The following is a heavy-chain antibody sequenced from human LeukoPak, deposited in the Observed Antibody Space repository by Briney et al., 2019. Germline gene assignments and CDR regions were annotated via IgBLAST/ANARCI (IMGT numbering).Heavy chain of an antibody. D-gene: IGHD4-17*01. CDR1: GVSISSGGYY. J-gene: IGHJ4*02. Sequence: KTSQTLSLTCTVSGVSISSGGYYWSWIRQHPGKGLEWIGYIYYSGSTYYNPSLKSRVTISVDTSKNQFSLKLSSVTAADTAVYYCARGSTVTTYFDYWGQGTLVTVSS. V-gene: IGHV4-31*03. CDR2: IYYSGST. CDR3: ARGSTVTTYFDY.